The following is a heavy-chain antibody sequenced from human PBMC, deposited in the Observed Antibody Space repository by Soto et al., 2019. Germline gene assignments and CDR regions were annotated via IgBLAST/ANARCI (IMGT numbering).Heavy chain of an antibody. V-gene: IGHV3-11*01. CDR3: ASHYDMWSGYLSPVDY. Sequence: QVQLAECGGDLVKPGRSLRLSCAASGYTFSDYYMSWIRQAPGKGLEWISYIDTSGTKIYYADSVKGRFTITRDNAKNSLYLEMNSLRDEDTAVYYCASHYDMWSGYLSPVDYWGQGTLVTVSS. J-gene: IGHJ4*02. CDR2: IDTSGTKI. CDR1: GYTFSDYY. D-gene: IGHD3-3*01.